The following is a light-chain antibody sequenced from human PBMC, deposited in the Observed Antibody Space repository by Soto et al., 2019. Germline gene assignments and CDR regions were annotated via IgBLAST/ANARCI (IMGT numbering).Light chain of an antibody. Sequence: EIVMTQSPATLSVSPGERVTLSCRASQSVSSNLAWYQQKPGQAPRLLIYVASTRATGIPARFSGSGAGTECTLTISSLQSEDFAVYYCQQYNKWPPITFGQGTRLEIK. CDR3: QQYNKWPPIT. J-gene: IGKJ5*01. CDR2: VAS. V-gene: IGKV3-15*01. CDR1: QSVSSN.